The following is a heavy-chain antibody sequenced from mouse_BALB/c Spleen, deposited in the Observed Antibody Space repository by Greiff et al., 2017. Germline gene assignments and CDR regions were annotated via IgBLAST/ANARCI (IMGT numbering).Heavy chain of an antibody. V-gene: IGHV1-4*02. Sequence: QVQLQQSAAELARPGASVKMSCKASGYTFTSYTMHWVKQRPGQGLEWIGYINPSSGYTEYNQKFKDKTTLTADKSSSTAYMQLSSLTSEDSAVYYCARRDYDRGAWFAYWGQGTLVTVSA. CDR1: GYTFTSYT. CDR2: INPSSGYT. J-gene: IGHJ3*01. D-gene: IGHD2-4*01. CDR3: ARRDYDRGAWFAY.